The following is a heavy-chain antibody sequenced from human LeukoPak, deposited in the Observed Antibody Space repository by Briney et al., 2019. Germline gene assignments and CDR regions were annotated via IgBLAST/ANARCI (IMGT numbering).Heavy chain of an antibody. D-gene: IGHD3-10*01. J-gene: IGHJ5*02. Sequence: PGGSLRLSCAASGFTFSSYWMSWVRQAPGKGLEWVANIKQDGSEKYYVDSVKGRFTISRDNAKNSLYLQMNSLRAEDTAMYYCARDLRPPTYGTLWFGELLSDDISGFDPWGQGTLVTVSS. V-gene: IGHV3-7*01. CDR2: IKQDGSEK. CDR3: ARDLRPPTYGTLWFGELLSDDISGFDP. CDR1: GFTFSSYW.